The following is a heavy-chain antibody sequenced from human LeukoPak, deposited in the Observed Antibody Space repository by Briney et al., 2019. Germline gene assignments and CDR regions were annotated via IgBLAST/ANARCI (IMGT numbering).Heavy chain of an antibody. V-gene: IGHV1-2*06. CDR3: ALAGSGSYYLMRAFDY. Sequence: ASVKVSCKASGYTFTGYYMHWVRQAPGQGLEWMGRINPNSGGTNYAQKFQGRVTMTRDTPISTAYMELSRLRSDDTAVYYCALAGSGSYYLMRAFDYWGQGTLVTVSS. CDR2: INPNSGGT. D-gene: IGHD1-26*01. J-gene: IGHJ4*02. CDR1: GYTFTGYY.